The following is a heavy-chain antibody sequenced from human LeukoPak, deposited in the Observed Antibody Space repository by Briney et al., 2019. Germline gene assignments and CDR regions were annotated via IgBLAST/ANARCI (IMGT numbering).Heavy chain of an antibody. CDR2: INPNSGGT. Sequence: ASVKVSCKASGYTFTGYYMHWVRQAPGQGLEWMGWINPNSGGTNYAQKFQGRVTMTRDTSISTAYMELSSLRSEDTAVYYCARDDGDYNFDYWGQGTLVTVSS. D-gene: IGHD4-17*01. CDR1: GYTFTGYY. CDR3: ARDDGDYNFDY. V-gene: IGHV1-2*02. J-gene: IGHJ4*02.